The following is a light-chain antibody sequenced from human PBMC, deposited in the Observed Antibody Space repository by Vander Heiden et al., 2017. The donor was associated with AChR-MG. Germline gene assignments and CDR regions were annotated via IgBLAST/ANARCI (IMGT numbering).Light chain of an antibody. CDR3: QSYDSSLSGYV. V-gene: IGLV1-40*01. J-gene: IGLJ1*01. CDR1: SSNIGAGYD. Sequence: QSVLTPPPSVSGAPGQRVTISCTGSSSNIGAGYDVHWYQQLPGTAPKFLIYGNSNRPSGVPDRFSGSKSGTSASLAITGLQAEDEADYYCQSYDSSLSGYVFGTGTKVTVL. CDR2: GNS.